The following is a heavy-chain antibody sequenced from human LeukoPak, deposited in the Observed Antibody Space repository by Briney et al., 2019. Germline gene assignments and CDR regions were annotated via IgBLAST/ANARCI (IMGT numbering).Heavy chain of an antibody. CDR1: GFTFSSYG. CDR2: IWYDGSNK. Sequence: PGGSLRLSCAASGFTFSSYGMHWVRQAPGKGLEWVAVIWYDGSNKYYADSVKGRFTISRDNSKNTLYLQMNSLRAEDTAVYYCAKDLRSYGNFYYFDYWGQGTLVTVSS. D-gene: IGHD4-11*01. V-gene: IGHV3-33*06. J-gene: IGHJ4*02. CDR3: AKDLRSYGNFYYFDY.